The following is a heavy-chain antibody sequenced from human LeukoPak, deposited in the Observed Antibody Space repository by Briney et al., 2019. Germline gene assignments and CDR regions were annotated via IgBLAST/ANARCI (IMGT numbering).Heavy chain of an antibody. CDR3: ASLPIVVVPASYYYYYYGMDV. V-gene: IGHV4-34*01. D-gene: IGHD2-2*01. Sequence: SETLSLTCAVYGGSFSGYYWSWIRQPPGKGLEWIGEINHSGSTNYNPSLKSRVTISVDTSKNQFSLKLSSVTAADTAVYYCASLPIVVVPASYYYYYYGMDVWGQRTTVTVSS. CDR2: INHSGST. CDR1: GGSFSGYY. J-gene: IGHJ6*02.